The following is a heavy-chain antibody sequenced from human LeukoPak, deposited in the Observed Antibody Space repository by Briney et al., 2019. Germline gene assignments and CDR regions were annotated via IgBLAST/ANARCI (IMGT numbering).Heavy chain of an antibody. CDR2: LNPNSGGT. J-gene: IGHJ4*02. Sequence: SVKVSCQASGYPFPGYYMHWVRPAPGQGPEWMGWLNPNSGGTNYAQKIQGWVTMTRDTSISTAYMELSRLRSADTAVYYCARRVQSGDYFDYWGQGTLVTVSS. CDR1: GYPFPGYY. CDR3: ARRVQSGDYFDY. V-gene: IGHV1-2*04. D-gene: IGHD1-14*01.